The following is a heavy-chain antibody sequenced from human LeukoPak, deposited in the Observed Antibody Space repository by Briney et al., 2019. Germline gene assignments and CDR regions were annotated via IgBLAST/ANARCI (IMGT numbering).Heavy chain of an antibody. V-gene: IGHV4-39*01. Sequence: PSETLSLTCSVSGASVTSGAFYWGRLRQPPGKGPEWIATVYYTGSTYYNPSVKSRVTISIDTSKNQFSLRLTSVTTTDTAIYHCARHSGSGSLSRPFDPWGQGTLVAVSS. D-gene: IGHD3-10*01. CDR3: ARHSGSGSLSRPFDP. J-gene: IGHJ5*02. CDR2: VYYTGST. CDR1: GASVTSGAFY.